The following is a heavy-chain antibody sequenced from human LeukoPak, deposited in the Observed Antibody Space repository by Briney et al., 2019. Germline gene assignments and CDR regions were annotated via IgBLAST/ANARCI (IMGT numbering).Heavy chain of an antibody. D-gene: IGHD3-22*01. J-gene: IGHJ2*01. CDR3: ARGVEDSSGLHLYWYFDL. CDR1: GGSISSGVYY. V-gene: IGHV4-30-4*08. CDR2: IYYSGST. Sequence: SETLSLTCTVSGGSISSGVYYWNWIRQHPGKGLEWIGYIYYSGSTYYNPSLKSRVTISVDTSKNQFSLKLSSVTAADTAVYYCARGVEDSSGLHLYWYFDLWGRGTLVTVSS.